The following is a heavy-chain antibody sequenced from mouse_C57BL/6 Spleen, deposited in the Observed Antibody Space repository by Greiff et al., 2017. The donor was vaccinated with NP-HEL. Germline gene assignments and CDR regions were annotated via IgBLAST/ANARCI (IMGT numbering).Heavy chain of an antibody. J-gene: IGHJ4*01. D-gene: IGHD1-1*01. CDR1: GFTFSSYA. Sequence: EVMLVESGEGLVKPGGSLKLSCAASGFTFSSYAMSWVRQTPEKRLEWVAYISSGGDYIYYADTVKGRFTISRDNARNTLYLQMSSLKSEDTAMYYCTRAHLTTVVATDYAMDYWGQGTSVTVSS. CDR2: ISSGGDYI. CDR3: TRAHLTTVVATDYAMDY. V-gene: IGHV5-9-1*02.